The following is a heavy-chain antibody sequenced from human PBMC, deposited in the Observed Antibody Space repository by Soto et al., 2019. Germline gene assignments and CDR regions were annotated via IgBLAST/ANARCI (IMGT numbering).Heavy chain of an antibody. D-gene: IGHD4-17*01. J-gene: IGHJ4*02. V-gene: IGHV3-23*01. CDR2: LSAGGTSA. CDR1: GFTFSSYA. CDR3: ARGTYGDYDF. Sequence: GGSLRLSCAASGFTFSSYAMSWVRQAPGKGLEWVSALSAGGTSAYYAVSVEGRFTISRDNSKNILYLQMNSLRADDTAVYYCARGTYGDYDFWGQGTLVTVSS.